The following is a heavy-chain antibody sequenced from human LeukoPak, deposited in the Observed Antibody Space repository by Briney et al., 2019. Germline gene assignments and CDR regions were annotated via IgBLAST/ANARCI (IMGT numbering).Heavy chain of an antibody. D-gene: IGHD6-19*01. Sequence: SETLSLTCTVSGGSISSYYWSWTRQPPGKGLEWIGYIYYSGSTNYNPSLKSRVTISVDTSKNQFSLKLSSVTAADTAVYYCARGRRAVADWGQGTLVTVSS. CDR1: GGSISSYY. CDR3: ARGRRAVAD. J-gene: IGHJ4*02. V-gene: IGHV4-59*01. CDR2: IYYSGST.